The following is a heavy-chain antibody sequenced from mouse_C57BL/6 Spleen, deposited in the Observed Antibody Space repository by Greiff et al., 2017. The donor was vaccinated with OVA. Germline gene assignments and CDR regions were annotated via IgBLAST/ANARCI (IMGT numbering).Heavy chain of an antibody. D-gene: IGHD2-12*01. CDR2: ISSGSSTI. Sequence: DVQLVESGGGLVKPGGSLKLSCAASGITFSDYGMHWVRQAPEKGLEWVAYISSGSSTIYYADTVKGRFTISRDNAKNTLFLQMTSLRSEDTAMYYCAREGDDGGFDYWGQGTTLTVSS. CDR3: AREGDDGGFDY. V-gene: IGHV5-17*01. CDR1: GITFSDYG. J-gene: IGHJ2*01.